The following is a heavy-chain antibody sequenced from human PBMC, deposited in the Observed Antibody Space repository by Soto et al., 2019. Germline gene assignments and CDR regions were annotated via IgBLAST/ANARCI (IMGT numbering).Heavy chain of an antibody. J-gene: IGHJ4*02. Sequence: QLQLQESGPGLVKPSETLSLTCTVSGGSISSGGYYGGWVRQPPGRDLEWIGSIHYSGTIYYNPFLRSRVSISVDTSKTQFSLKLSSVTAADTAVYYCAALPRYWGQGTLVSVSS. CDR1: GGSISSGGYY. CDR3: AALPRY. CDR2: IHYSGTI. V-gene: IGHV4-39*01.